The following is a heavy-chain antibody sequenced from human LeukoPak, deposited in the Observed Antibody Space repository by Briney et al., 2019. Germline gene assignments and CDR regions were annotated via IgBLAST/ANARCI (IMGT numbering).Heavy chain of an antibody. V-gene: IGHV3-33*01. D-gene: IGHD1-1*01. J-gene: IGHJ4*02. Sequence: PGRSLRLSCAASGFTFSTYGMHWVRQPPGKGLEWVAVVWFDGINKFYADSVKGRFTISRDNSNNILYLQMNSLRAEDTAVYYCARDRSGPGYHFDYWGQGTLVTVSS. CDR2: VWFDGINK. CDR3: ARDRSGPGYHFDY. CDR1: GFTFSTYG.